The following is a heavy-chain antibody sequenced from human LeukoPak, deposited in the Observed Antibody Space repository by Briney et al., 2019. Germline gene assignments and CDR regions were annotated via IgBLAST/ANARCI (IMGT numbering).Heavy chain of an antibody. Sequence: PSETLSLTCAVYGGSFSGYYWSWIRQPPGKGLEWIGEINHSGSTNYNPSLKSRVTISVDTSKNQFSLKLSSVTAADTAVYYCARLRYCSSTSCPRYSSGWYPPAYFDYWGQGTLVTVSS. J-gene: IGHJ4*02. CDR1: GGSFSGYY. CDR2: INHSGST. D-gene: IGHD2-2*01. CDR3: ARLRYCSSTSCPRYSSGWYPPAYFDY. V-gene: IGHV4-34*01.